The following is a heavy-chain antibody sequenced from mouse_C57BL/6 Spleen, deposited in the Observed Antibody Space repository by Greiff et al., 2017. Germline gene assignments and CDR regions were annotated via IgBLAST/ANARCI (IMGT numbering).Heavy chain of an antibody. Sequence: VQLQQSGAELVKPGASVKISCKASGYAFSSYWMNWVKQRPGKGLEWIGQIYPGDGDTNYNGKFKGKATLTADKSSSTAYMQLSSLTSKDSAVYFWARGAAQARGYAMDYWGQGTSVTVSS. CDR3: ARGAAQARGYAMDY. CDR1: GYAFSSYW. CDR2: IYPGDGDT. D-gene: IGHD3-2*02. V-gene: IGHV1-80*01. J-gene: IGHJ4*01.